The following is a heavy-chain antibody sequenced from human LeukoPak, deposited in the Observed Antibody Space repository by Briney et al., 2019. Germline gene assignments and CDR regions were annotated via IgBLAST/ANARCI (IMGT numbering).Heavy chain of an antibody. D-gene: IGHD3-10*01. CDR1: GFTFSSYS. Sequence: GGSLRLSCAASGFTFSSYSMNWVRQAPGKGLEWVGRIETKTDGGTTDYAAPVKGRFTISRDDSTNTLYLQMNSLKSEDTAVYYCTTYGSGRKFDYWGQGILVTVSS. V-gene: IGHV3-15*04. CDR3: TTYGSGRKFDY. J-gene: IGHJ4*02. CDR2: IETKTDGGTT.